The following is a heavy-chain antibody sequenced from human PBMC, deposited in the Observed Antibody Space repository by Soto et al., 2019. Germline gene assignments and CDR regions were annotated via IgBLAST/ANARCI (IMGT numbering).Heavy chain of an antibody. D-gene: IGHD4-4*01. V-gene: IGHV4-30-4*01. CDR2: IYYSGST. CDR3: ARNSGSVTP. J-gene: IGHJ5*02. Sequence: PSETLSLTCTVSGGSISSGDYYWSWIRQPPGKGLEWIGYIYYSGSTFYNPSLKSRVTISADTSKNQFSLDLNSVTVADTAVYYCARNSGSVTPWGQGTLVTVSS. CDR1: GGSISSGDYY.